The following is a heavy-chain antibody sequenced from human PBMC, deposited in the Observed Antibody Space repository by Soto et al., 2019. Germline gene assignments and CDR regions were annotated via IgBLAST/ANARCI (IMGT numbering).Heavy chain of an antibody. CDR1: GFTCSSYA. CDR3: AKGEHDSSGYYPSYPPA. D-gene: IGHD3-22*01. Sequence: GGSLRLSCAASGFTCSSYAMSWVRQAPGKGLEWVSAISGSGGSTYYADSVKGRFTISRDNSKNTLYLQMNSLRAEDTAVYYCAKGEHDSSGYYPSYPPAWGQGTLVTVS. V-gene: IGHV3-23*01. J-gene: IGHJ4*02. CDR2: ISGSGGST.